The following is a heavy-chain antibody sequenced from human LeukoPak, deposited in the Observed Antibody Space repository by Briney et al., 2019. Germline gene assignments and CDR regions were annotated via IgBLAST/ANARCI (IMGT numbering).Heavy chain of an antibody. D-gene: IGHD3-3*01. V-gene: IGHV3-21*01. CDR3: ATQDYDFWSGYSFDY. CDR1: GFTFSRYS. CDR2: ISSSSSYI. Sequence: GGSLRLSCAASGFTFSRYSMNWVRQAPGKGLEWVSSISSSSSYIYYADSVKGRLTFSRDNAKNSLYLQMNSLRAEDTAVYYCATQDYDFWSGYSFDYWGQGTLVTVSS. J-gene: IGHJ4*02.